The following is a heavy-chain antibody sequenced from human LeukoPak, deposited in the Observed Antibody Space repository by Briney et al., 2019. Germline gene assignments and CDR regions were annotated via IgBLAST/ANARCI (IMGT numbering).Heavy chain of an antibody. J-gene: IGHJ4*02. CDR3: ATLEEAGDYVGGFDY. Sequence: SETLSLTCTVSGGSISSGDYYWSWIRQPPGKGLEWIGYIYHSGSTYYNPSLKSRVTISVDRSKNQFSLKLSSVTAADTAVYYCATLEEAGDYVGGFDYWGQGTLVTVSS. CDR1: GGSISSGDYY. V-gene: IGHV4-30-2*01. D-gene: IGHD4-17*01. CDR2: IYHSGST.